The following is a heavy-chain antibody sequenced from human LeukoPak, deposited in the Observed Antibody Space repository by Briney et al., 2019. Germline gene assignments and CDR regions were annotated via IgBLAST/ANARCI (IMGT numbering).Heavy chain of an antibody. CDR1: GFTFSSYA. D-gene: IGHD3-22*01. CDR3: AKGSLTYYYDSCGYYYFDY. J-gene: IGHJ4*02. CDR2: ISGSGGST. Sequence: PGGSLRLSCAASGFTFSSYAMSWVRQAPGKGLEWVSAISGSGGSTYYADSVKGRFTISRDNSKNTLYLQMNSLRAEDTAVYYCAKGSLTYYYDSCGYYYFDYWGQGTLVTVSS. V-gene: IGHV3-23*01.